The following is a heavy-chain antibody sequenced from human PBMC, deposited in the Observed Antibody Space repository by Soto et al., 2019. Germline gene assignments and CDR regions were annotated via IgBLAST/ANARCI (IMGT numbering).Heavy chain of an antibody. CDR1: GFIVSSNH. Sequence: EVQLVESGGGLIQPGGSLRLSCVASGFIVSSNHMSWVRQAPGKGLEWVSVIYSGHTTYYADSVEGRFTISRDDSKNTLYLQMNSLRAEDTAVYYCARGSSREQWLITGIDYWGQGTLVTVSS. CDR3: ARGSSREQWLITGIDY. D-gene: IGHD6-19*01. CDR2: IYSGHTT. J-gene: IGHJ4*02. V-gene: IGHV3-53*01.